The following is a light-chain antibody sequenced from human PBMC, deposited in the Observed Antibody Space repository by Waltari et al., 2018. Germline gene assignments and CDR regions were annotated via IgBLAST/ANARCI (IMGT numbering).Light chain of an antibody. V-gene: IGLV2-23*01. CDR3: CSYVGGSRVL. CDR2: EAT. CDR1: RSDIGAYNF. J-gene: IGLJ2*01. Sequence: QSVLTQPASVSGSPGQSITISCPGTRSDIGAYNFVSWFQHLPGQAPRLLISEATKRPSGVSYRFSGSKSGNTASLSISDLQAEDEADYYCCSYVGGSRVLFGGGTKLTV.